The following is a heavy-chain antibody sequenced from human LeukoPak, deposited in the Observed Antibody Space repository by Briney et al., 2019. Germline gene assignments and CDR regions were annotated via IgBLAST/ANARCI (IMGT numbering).Heavy chain of an antibody. D-gene: IGHD5-24*01. CDR1: GGSISSYY. V-gene: IGHV4-4*07. Sequence: PSETLSLTCAVSGGSISSYYWSWIRQPAGKGLEWIGRIPTGGTTNYNPSLTSRITMSVDTSKNQFSLNLTSVTAADTAVYYCARELSPSRAHDYWGQGTLVTVSS. CDR3: ARELSPSRAHDY. CDR2: IPTGGTT. J-gene: IGHJ4*02.